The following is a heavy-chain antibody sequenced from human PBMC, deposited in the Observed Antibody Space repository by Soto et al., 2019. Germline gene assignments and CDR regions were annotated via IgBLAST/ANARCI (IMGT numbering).Heavy chain of an antibody. V-gene: IGHV3-7*01. CDR3: ARSITLQWLVIAQRGYFQH. CDR2: IKQDGSEK. D-gene: IGHD6-19*01. J-gene: IGHJ1*01. CDR1: GFTFSSYW. Sequence: EVQLVESGGGLVQPGGSLRLSCAASGFTFSSYWMSWVRQAPGKGLEWVANIKQDGSEKYYVDSVKGRFTISRDNAKNSLYLQMNSLRAEDTAVYYCARSITLQWLVIAQRGYFQHWGQGTLVTVSS.